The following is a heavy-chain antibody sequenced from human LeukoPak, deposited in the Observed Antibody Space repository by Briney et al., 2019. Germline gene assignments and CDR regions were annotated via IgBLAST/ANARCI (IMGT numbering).Heavy chain of an antibody. CDR2: ITNDGSST. V-gene: IGHV3-74*01. CDR1: GLTFSSHW. J-gene: IGHJ6*02. CDR3: AGNTVTPDYYYYGMDV. Sequence: GGSLRLSCAASGLTFSSHWMHWVRQAPGKGLVWVSRITNDGSSTTYADSVKGRFTISRDNAKNMLYLQVNSLRAEDTAVYYCAGNTVTPDYYYYGMDVWGQGTTVTVSS. D-gene: IGHD4-11*01.